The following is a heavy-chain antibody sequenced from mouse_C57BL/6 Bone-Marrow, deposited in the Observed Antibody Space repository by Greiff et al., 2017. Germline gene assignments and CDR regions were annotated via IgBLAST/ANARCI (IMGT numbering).Heavy chain of an antibody. Sequence: VQLQQPGAELVKPGASVKLSCKASGYTFTSYWMQWVKQRPGQGLEWIGEIDPSESYTNYNQKFKGKATLTVDTSSSTAYMQLSSLTSEDSAVYYCAREDYGNYGLAYWGQGTLVTVSA. CDR2: IDPSESYT. CDR1: GYTFTSYW. D-gene: IGHD2-1*01. CDR3: AREDYGNYGLAY. J-gene: IGHJ3*01. V-gene: IGHV1-50*01.